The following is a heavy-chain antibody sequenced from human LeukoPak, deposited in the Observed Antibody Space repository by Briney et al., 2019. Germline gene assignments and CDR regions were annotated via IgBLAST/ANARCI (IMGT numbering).Heavy chain of an antibody. CDR3: AFDYYDSSGYYYVPYFQH. CDR1: GFTFDDYA. V-gene: IGHV3-43*02. Sequence: GGSLRLSCASSGFTFDDYAMHWVRQAPGKGLEWVSLISGDGGSTYYADSVKGRFTISRDNSKNSLYLQMNSLRTEDTALYYCAFDYYDSSGYYYVPYFQHWGQGTLVTVS. CDR2: ISGDGGST. D-gene: IGHD3-22*01. J-gene: IGHJ1*01.